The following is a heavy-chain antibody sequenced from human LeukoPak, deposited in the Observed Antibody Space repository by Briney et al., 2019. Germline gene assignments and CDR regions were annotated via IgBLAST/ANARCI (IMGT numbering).Heavy chain of an antibody. D-gene: IGHD5-18*01. V-gene: IGHV3-30*02. J-gene: IGHJ4*02. CDR2: IRYDGSNK. CDR3: ARDSALKSFGYSYGPAGY. CDR1: GFTFSSYG. Sequence: GGSLRLSCAASGFTFSSYGMHWVRQAPGKGLEWVAFIRYDGSNKYYADSVKGRFTISRDNSKNTLYLQMNSLRSEDTAVYYCARDSALKSFGYSYGPAGYWGQGTLVTVSS.